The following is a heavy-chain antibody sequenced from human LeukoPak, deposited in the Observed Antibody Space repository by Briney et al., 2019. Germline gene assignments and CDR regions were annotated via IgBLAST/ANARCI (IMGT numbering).Heavy chain of an antibody. Sequence: GGSLRLSCAASGFIVSSTYMSWVRQAPGKGLEWGSIIYSGDSTYYADSVKGRFTISRDNSRNTVYLQMNSLGAEDTAVYYCAKNRVGASGLAEYFEHWGQGTLVAVSS. V-gene: IGHV3-53*01. J-gene: IGHJ1*01. CDR1: GFIVSSTY. D-gene: IGHD1-26*01. CDR3: AKNRVGASGLAEYFEH. CDR2: IYSGDST.